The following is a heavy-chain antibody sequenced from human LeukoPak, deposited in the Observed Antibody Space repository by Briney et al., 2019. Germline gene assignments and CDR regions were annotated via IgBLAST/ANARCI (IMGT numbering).Heavy chain of an antibody. J-gene: IGHJ5*01. Sequence: PSETLSLTCAVFGGSFSDYFWSWIRQAPGKGLEWIGEITRSGSTNYSPSLKSRVTISVDTSKNQFSLKLSSVTAADTAVYYCARRSCSGGTCYESRGWFDSWGQGTLVTVSS. V-gene: IGHV4-34*01. D-gene: IGHD2-15*01. CDR1: GGSFSDYF. CDR2: ITRSGST. CDR3: ARRSCSGGTCYESRGWFDS.